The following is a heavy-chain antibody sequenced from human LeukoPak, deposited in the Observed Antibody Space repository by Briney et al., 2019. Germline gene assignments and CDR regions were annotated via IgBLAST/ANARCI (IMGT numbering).Heavy chain of an antibody. CDR1: GYTFTSYY. J-gene: IGHJ4*02. D-gene: IGHD2-15*01. Sequence: GASVKVSCKASGYTFTSYYKHWVRQAPGQGLEWMGIINPSGGSTSYAQKFQGRVTMTRDTSTSTVYMELSSLRSEDTAVYYCARSDSSLAFDYWGQGTLVTVSS. V-gene: IGHV1-46*01. CDR3: ARSDSSLAFDY. CDR2: INPSGGST.